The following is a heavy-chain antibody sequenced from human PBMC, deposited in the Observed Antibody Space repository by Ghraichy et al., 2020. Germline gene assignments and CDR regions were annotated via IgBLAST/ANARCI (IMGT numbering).Heavy chain of an antibody. Sequence: GGSLRLSCAASGFTFSTYAMSWVRQAPGKGLESISSISGGGGTTSSYADSMKGRFTISRENSKNTLHLQMNSLRAEDSAVYYCATSLYGGFDYWGQGTLVTVSS. CDR2: ISGGGGTT. D-gene: IGHD4-23*01. V-gene: IGHV3-23*01. CDR1: GFTFSTYA. CDR3: ATSLYGGFDY. J-gene: IGHJ4*02.